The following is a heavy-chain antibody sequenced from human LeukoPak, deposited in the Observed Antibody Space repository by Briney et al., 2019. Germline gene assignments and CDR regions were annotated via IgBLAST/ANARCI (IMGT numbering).Heavy chain of an antibody. Sequence: GALVKVSCKASGYTFTGYYMHWVRQAPGQGLEWMGWINPNSGGTNYAQKFQGRVTMTRDTSISTAYMELSRLRSDDTAVYYYARDRYSGYDSYDYWGQGTLVTVSS. CDR1: GYTFTGYY. D-gene: IGHD5-12*01. CDR3: ARDRYSGYDSYDY. V-gene: IGHV1-2*02. J-gene: IGHJ4*02. CDR2: INPNSGGT.